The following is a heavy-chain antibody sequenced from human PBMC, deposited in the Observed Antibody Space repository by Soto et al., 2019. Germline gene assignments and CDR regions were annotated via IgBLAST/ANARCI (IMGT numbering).Heavy chain of an antibody. J-gene: IGHJ5*02. CDR2: LSGSGDTA. Sequence: GGSLRLSCVGSGFTFSTYALSWVRQAPGKGLEWVSVLSGSGDTAYYADSVRGRFTVSRDNSKNTLFLQMDKVTVEDTAVYYCAYEKLSFPAPNWFDPWGQGTLVTVSS. CDR3: AYEKLSFPAPNWFDP. D-gene: IGHD2-2*01. V-gene: IGHV3-23*01. CDR1: GFTFSTYA.